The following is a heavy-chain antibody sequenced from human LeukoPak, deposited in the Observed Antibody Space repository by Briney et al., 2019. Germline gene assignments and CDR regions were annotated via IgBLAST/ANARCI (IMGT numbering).Heavy chain of an antibody. Sequence: GSLRLSCAASGFTFSSYAMSWVRQPPGKGLEGIGEIYHSGSTHYNPSLTSRVTISVDKSKNQFSLKLSSVTAADTAVYYCARGLPHYDILTGYYNPPYYYYYMDVWGKGTTVTVSS. CDR1: GFTFSSYAM. CDR2: IYHSGST. D-gene: IGHD3-9*01. V-gene: IGHV4-4*02. J-gene: IGHJ6*03. CDR3: ARGLPHYDILTGYYNPPYYYYYMDV.